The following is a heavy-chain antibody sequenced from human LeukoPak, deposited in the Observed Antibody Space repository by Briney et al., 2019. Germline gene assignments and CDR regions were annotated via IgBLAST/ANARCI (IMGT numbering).Heavy chain of an antibody. CDR3: ARSRYSGSLYYFDY. D-gene: IGHD1-26*01. V-gene: IGHV4-59*01. J-gene: IGHJ4*02. CDR1: GGSFSGYY. CDR2: IYYSGST. Sequence: PSETLSLTCAVYGGSFSGYYWSWIRQPPGKGLEWIGYIYYSGSTNYNPSLKSRVTISVDTSKNQFSLKLSSVTAADTAVYYCARSRYSGSLYYFDYWGQGTLVTVSS.